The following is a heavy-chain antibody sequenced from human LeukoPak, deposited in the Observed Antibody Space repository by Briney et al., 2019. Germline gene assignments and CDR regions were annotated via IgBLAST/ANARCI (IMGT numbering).Heavy chain of an antibody. CDR3: ARLRDAGYIDY. Sequence: ASVKVSCKASGYTFTTYGISWVRQDPGQGLEWMGWINTNNGNTNYAQNLQGRVTMTTDTSTSTACMELRNLRSDDTAVYYCARLRDAGYIDYWGQGTLVTVSS. CDR2: INTNNGNT. CDR1: GYTFTTYG. J-gene: IGHJ4*02. V-gene: IGHV1-18*04.